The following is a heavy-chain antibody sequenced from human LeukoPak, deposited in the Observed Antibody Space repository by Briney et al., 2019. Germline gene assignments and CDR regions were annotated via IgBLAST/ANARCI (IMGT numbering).Heavy chain of an antibody. Sequence: GASVKVSCKASGYNFNDYYIYWVRQAPGHGLESMGYIHPDGGSTNYAQKFQGRVTMTSDMSKNTVYMELRSLRSEDTAMYYCARAFNSIQPLDYWGQGTLVTVSS. CDR2: IHPDGGST. V-gene: IGHV1-46*02. CDR1: GYNFNDYY. CDR3: ARAFNSIQPLDY. J-gene: IGHJ4*02. D-gene: IGHD4-11*01.